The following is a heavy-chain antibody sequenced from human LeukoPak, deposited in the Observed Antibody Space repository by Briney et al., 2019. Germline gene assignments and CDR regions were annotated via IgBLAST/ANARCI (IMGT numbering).Heavy chain of an antibody. D-gene: IGHD2/OR15-2a*01. CDR1: GFTVSSNY. V-gene: IGHV3-66*01. CDR2: IYSGGST. Sequence: GGSLRLSCAASGFTVSSNYMSWVRQAPGKGLEWVSVIYSGGSTYYADSVRGRFTISRDSSKNTLYLQMNSLRAEDTAVYYCARGGGTTQFDYWGQGTLVTVSS. J-gene: IGHJ4*02. CDR3: ARGGGTTQFDY.